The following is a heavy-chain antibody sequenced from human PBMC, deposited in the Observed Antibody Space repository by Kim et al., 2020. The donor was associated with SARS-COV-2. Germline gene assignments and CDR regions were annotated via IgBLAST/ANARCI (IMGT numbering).Heavy chain of an antibody. V-gene: IGHV3-21*01. Sequence: GGSLRLSCAASGFTFSSYSMNWVRQAPGKGLEWVSSISSSSSYIYYADSVKGRFTISRDNAKNSLYLQMNSLRAEDTAVYYCARSRLKYNWFDPWGQGTLVTVSS. CDR3: ARSRLKYNWFDP. CDR1: GFTFSSYS. J-gene: IGHJ5*02. CDR2: ISSSSSYI.